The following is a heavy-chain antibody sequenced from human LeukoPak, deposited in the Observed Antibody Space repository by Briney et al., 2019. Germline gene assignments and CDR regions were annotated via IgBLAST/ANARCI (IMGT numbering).Heavy chain of an antibody. Sequence: SVKVSCKASGGTFSSYAISWVRQAPGQGLEWMGGIIPIFGTANYAQKFQGRVTITTDESTSTAYMELSSLRSEDTAVYYCASNHRDCSSTSCYLVHYYYMDVWGKGTTVTVSS. CDR1: GGTFSSYA. V-gene: IGHV1-69*05. CDR3: ASNHRDCSSTSCYLVHYYYMDV. J-gene: IGHJ6*03. D-gene: IGHD2-2*01. CDR2: IIPIFGTA.